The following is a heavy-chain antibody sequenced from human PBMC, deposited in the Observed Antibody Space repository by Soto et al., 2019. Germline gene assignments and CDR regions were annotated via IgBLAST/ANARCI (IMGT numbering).Heavy chain of an antibody. Sequence: QVQLVQSGAEVKKPESSVKVSCKAPGGTFSTYAISWVRQAPGQGLEWMGGIIPMFGTANYAQRSQDRVTITADESTSTVYMEPSSPRSENTPVYFCASGIQLWLRRINTGYSGWGQGTLVTVSS. CDR3: ASGIQLWLRRINTGYSG. V-gene: IGHV1-69*12. J-gene: IGHJ4*02. CDR1: GGTFSTYA. CDR2: IIPMFGTA. D-gene: IGHD5-18*01.